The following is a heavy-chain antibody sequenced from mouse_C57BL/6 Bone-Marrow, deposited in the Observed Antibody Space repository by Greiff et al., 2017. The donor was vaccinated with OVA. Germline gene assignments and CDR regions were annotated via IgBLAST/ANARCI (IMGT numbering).Heavy chain of an antibody. D-gene: IGHD2-4*01. CDR1: GYAFSSSW. CDR2: IYPGDGDT. Sequence: LVESGPELVKPGASVKISCKASGYAFSSSWMNWVKQRPGKGLEWIGRIYPGDGDTNYNGKFKGKATLTVDKSSSTAYMLLSSLTSEDSAVYFCARMRDYRCFDVWGTGTTVTVSS. CDR3: ARMRDYRCFDV. V-gene: IGHV1-82*01. J-gene: IGHJ1*03.